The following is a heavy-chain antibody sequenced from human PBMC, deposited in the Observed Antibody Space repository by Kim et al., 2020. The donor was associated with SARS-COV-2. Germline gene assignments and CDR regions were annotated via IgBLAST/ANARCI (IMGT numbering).Heavy chain of an antibody. CDR3: AREVGWQPASFDY. J-gene: IGHJ4*02. V-gene: IGHV1-18*01. Sequence: APKLQGRVTMNTDTATSTAYMELRSLRSDDTAVYYCAREVGWQPASFDYWGQGTLVTVSS. D-gene: IGHD2-15*01.